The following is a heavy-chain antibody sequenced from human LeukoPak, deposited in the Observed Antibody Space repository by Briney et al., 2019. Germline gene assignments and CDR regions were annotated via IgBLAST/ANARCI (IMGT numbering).Heavy chain of an antibody. CDR3: ARGRRDGWLVTSYYYGMDV. Sequence: ASVKVSCKASGYTFTSYDINWVRQATGQGLEWMGWMNPNSGNTGYARKFQGRVTMTRNTSISTAYMELSSLRSEDTAVYYCARGRRDGWLVTSYYYGMDVWGQGTTVTVSS. J-gene: IGHJ6*02. CDR2: MNPNSGNT. D-gene: IGHD6-19*01. V-gene: IGHV1-8*01. CDR1: GYTFTSYD.